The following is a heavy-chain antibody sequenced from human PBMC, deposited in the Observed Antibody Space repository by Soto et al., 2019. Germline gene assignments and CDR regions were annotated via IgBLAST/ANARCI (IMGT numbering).Heavy chain of an antibody. CDR2: ISSSGGST. CDR3: AKDHWGSY. Sequence: EMQLLESGGGLVQPGGSLRLSCAASGFTFSTYAMSWVRQAPGKGLEWVSAISSSGGSTYYADSVKGRFTISRDNSKNTLYLQMNSLRVEDTALYYCAKDHWGSYSGQGTLVTVSS. J-gene: IGHJ4*02. D-gene: IGHD3-16*01. CDR1: GFTFSTYA. V-gene: IGHV3-23*01.